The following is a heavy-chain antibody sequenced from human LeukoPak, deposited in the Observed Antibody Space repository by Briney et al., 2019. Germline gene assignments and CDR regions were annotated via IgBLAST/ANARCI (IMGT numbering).Heavy chain of an antibody. Sequence: SETLSLTCTVSGGSITGYYRSWLRQPPGKGLEWIAYIRYSGSTKYNPCRDSRVTMLVDTSRNHFSLKLSSVTATETAVYYCARQAVGAQCGSDCYPVDYWGQGTLVTVSS. CDR2: IRYSGST. D-gene: IGHD2-21*02. J-gene: IGHJ4*02. CDR1: GGSITGYY. V-gene: IGHV4-59*08. CDR3: ARQAVGAQCGSDCYPVDY.